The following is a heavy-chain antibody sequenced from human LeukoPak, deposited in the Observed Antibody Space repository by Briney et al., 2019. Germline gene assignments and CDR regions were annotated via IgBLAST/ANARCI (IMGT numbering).Heavy chain of an antibody. D-gene: IGHD5-12*01. J-gene: IGHJ4*02. V-gene: IGHV5-51*01. CDR2: IYPGVSDT. CDR1: GFTFTRYW. Sequence: RGESLKISCKGSGFTFTRYWIGWVRQMPGKGVESMAIIYPGVSDTRYSPPFQGQVTISADKSISTAYLQWSSLKASDTAMYYCARAYNGYDFDYWGQGTLVTVSS. CDR3: ARAYNGYDFDY.